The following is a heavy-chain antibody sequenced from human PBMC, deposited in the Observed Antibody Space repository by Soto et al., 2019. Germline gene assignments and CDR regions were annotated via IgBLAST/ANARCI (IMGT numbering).Heavy chain of an antibody. V-gene: IGHV3-21*01. Sequence: GGSLRLSCAASGFTFSSYSMNWVRQAPGKGLEWVSSISSSSSYIYYADSAKGRFTISRDNAKNSLYLQMNSLRAEDTAVYYCAQVTGDRCLLFDPWGQGTLVTVSS. CDR3: AQVTGDRCLLFDP. CDR2: ISSSSSYI. D-gene: IGHD3-16*01. CDR1: GFTFSSYS. J-gene: IGHJ5*02.